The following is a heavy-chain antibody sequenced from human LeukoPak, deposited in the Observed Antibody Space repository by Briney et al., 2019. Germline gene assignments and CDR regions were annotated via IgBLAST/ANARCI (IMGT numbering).Heavy chain of an antibody. D-gene: IGHD3-16*02. Sequence: GSLRLSCAASGFSFTNAWMSWIRQPPGKGLEWIGEINHSGSTNYNPSLKSRVTISVDTSKNQFSLKLSSVTAADTAVYYCARSYDYVWGSYRPDYWGQGTLVTVSS. J-gene: IGHJ4*02. V-gene: IGHV4-34*01. CDR1: GFSFTNAW. CDR3: ARSYDYVWGSYRPDY. CDR2: INHSGST.